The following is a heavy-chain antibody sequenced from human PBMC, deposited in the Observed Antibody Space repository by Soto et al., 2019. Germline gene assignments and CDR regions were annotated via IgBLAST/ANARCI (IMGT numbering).Heavy chain of an antibody. Sequence: SVKVACKASGGTFSIYAISWVRQTPRQGLEWMGGIIPIFGTANYAQKFQGRVTITADESTSTAYMELSSLRSEDTAVYYCARGYYYDSSGYPGVHFDYWGQGTLVTVSS. J-gene: IGHJ4*02. CDR1: GGTFSIYA. CDR3: ARGYYYDSSGYPGVHFDY. V-gene: IGHV1-69*13. D-gene: IGHD3-22*01. CDR2: IIPIFGTA.